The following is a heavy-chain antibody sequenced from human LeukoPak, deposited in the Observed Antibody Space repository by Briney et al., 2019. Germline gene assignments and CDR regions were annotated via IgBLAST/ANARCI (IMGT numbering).Heavy chain of an antibody. V-gene: IGHV4-59*01. CDR1: GGSISNYY. D-gene: IGHD2-8*01. Sequence: PSETLSLTCTVSGGSISNYYWSWIRQPPGKGLEWIGYIYYSGSTNYNPSLKSRVTISVDTSKNQFSLKLSSVTAADTAVYYCARARYCTNGVRRSGFDYWGQGTLVTVSS. CDR3: ARARYCTNGVRRSGFDY. CDR2: IYYSGST. J-gene: IGHJ4*02.